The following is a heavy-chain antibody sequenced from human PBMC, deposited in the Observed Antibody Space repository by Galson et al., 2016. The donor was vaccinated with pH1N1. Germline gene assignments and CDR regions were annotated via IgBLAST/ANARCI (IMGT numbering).Heavy chain of an antibody. CDR2: MIPILGLS. Sequence: SVKVSCKASGGTFTSYTITWMRQAPGQGLEWMGRMIPILGLSNYAQKFQGRVTITADKSRSTAYMELSSLKSEDTAVYFCARARGHAAMDPFDFWGQGTLVTVSS. J-gene: IGHJ4*02. CDR1: GGTFTSYT. V-gene: IGHV1-69*02. CDR3: ARARGHAAMDPFDF. D-gene: IGHD5-18*01.